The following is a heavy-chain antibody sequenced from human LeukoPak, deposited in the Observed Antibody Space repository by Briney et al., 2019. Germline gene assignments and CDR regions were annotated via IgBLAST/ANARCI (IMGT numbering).Heavy chain of an antibody. D-gene: IGHD2-15*01. CDR3: ARWAARDVDY. CDR2: IYYSGST. CDR1: GGSISSGGYY. V-gene: IGHV4-31*03. Sequence: KTSETLSLTCTVSGGSISSGGYYWSWIRQHPGKGLEWIGYIYYSGSTYYNPSLKSRVTISVDTSKNQFSLKLSSVTAADTAVYYCARWAARDVDYWGQGTLVTVSS. J-gene: IGHJ4*02.